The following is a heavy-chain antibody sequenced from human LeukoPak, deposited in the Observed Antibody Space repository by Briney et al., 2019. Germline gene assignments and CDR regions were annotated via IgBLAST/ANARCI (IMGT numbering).Heavy chain of an antibody. D-gene: IGHD1-26*01. Sequence: SVRVSCKASGGTFSSYAISWVRQAPGQGLEWMGGIIPIFGTANYAQKFQGRVTITADESTSTAYMELSSLRSEDTAVYYCARDKWEPRYAFDIWGQGTMVTVSS. J-gene: IGHJ3*02. V-gene: IGHV1-69*13. CDR1: GGTFSSYA. CDR2: IIPIFGTA. CDR3: ARDKWEPRYAFDI.